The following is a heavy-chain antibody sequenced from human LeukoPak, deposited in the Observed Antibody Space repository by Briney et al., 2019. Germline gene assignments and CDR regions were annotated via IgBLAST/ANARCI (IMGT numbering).Heavy chain of an antibody. CDR3: AKAGITMVRGVINDYAFDI. Sequence: GGSLRLSCAASGFTFSSYGMHWVRQAPGKGLEWVSAISGSGGTTYYADSVKGRFTISRDNSKNTLYLQMNSLRAEDTAVYYCAKAGITMVRGVINDYAFDIWGQGTMVTVSS. J-gene: IGHJ3*02. D-gene: IGHD3-10*01. CDR1: GFTFSSYG. V-gene: IGHV3-23*01. CDR2: ISGSGGTT.